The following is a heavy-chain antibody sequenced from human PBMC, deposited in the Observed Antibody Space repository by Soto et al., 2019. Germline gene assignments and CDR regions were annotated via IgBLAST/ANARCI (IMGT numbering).Heavy chain of an antibody. D-gene: IGHD1-26*01. CDR1: RFIFSDYA. Sequence: DVQLLQSGGGLVQPGGSLTLSCAASRFIFSDYAMNWVRQAPGKGLEWVSSIGGSNTDRYYADSVKGRFIISRDNPNNTMYLQMNSLRDGDTAVYYCARDAVSYNGKWDWFDSWGQGTLVTVSS. CDR3: ARDAVSYNGKWDWFDS. CDR2: IGGSNTDR. V-gene: IGHV3-21*04. J-gene: IGHJ5*01.